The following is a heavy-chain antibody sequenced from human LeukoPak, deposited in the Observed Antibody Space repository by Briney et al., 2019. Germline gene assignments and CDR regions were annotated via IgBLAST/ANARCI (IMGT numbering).Heavy chain of an antibody. V-gene: IGHV5-51*01. J-gene: IGHJ4*02. D-gene: IGHD5-24*01. CDR2: IYPGDSET. CDR3: ARRSGYNYYFDY. Sequence: GESLKISCKGSGYSFKSYWIGWVRQMPGKGLEWMGIIYPGDSETRYSPSFQGQVTISAGKSISTAYLQWSSLKASDTAVYYCARRSGYNYYFDYWGQGTLVTVSS. CDR1: GYSFKSYW.